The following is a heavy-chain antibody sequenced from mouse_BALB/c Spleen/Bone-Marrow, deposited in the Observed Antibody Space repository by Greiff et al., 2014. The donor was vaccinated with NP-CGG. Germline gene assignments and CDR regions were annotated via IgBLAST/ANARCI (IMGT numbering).Heavy chain of an antibody. CDR1: GFNIKDTY. V-gene: IGHV14-3*02. CDR2: IDPANGNA. CDR3: ARYRLGTYFDF. J-gene: IGHJ2*01. D-gene: IGHD2-14*01. Sequence: VQLKESGAELMKPGASVKLSCTASGFNIKDTYMHWVKQRPEQGLEWIGRIDPANGNAKYDPKFQGKATITADTSSNTAYLQLSSLTSEDTAVYYCARYRLGTYFDFWGQGTTLTVSS.